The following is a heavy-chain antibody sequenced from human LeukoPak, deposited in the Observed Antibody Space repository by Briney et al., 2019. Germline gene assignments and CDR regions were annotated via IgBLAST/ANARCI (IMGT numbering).Heavy chain of an antibody. CDR2: IYSGGST. CDR1: GFTVSSNY. V-gene: IGHV3-66*01. CDR3: ARNYGSEGYSGMDV. Sequence: PGGSLRLSCAASGFTVSSNYMSWVRQAPGKGLEWVSVIYSGGSTYYADSVKGRFTISRDDANSSLYLQMTSLRVEDTGIYYCARNYGSEGYSGMDVWGQGTTVTVSS. D-gene: IGHD3-10*01. J-gene: IGHJ6*02.